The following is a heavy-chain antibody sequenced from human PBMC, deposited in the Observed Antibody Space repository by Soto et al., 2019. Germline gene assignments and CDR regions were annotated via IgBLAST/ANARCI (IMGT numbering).Heavy chain of an antibody. D-gene: IGHD4-17*01. Sequence: GGSLRLSCAASGFTFSSYAMSWVRQAPGKGLEWVSYISSSGSTIYYADSVKGRFTISRDNAKNSLYLQMNSLRAEDTAVYYCARDLYGDYVWFDPWGQGTLVTVSS. V-gene: IGHV3-48*04. J-gene: IGHJ5*02. CDR1: GFTFSSYA. CDR3: ARDLYGDYVWFDP. CDR2: ISSSGSTI.